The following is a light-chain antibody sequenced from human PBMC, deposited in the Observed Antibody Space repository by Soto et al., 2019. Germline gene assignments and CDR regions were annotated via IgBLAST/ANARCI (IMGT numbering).Light chain of an antibody. Sequence: QSVLTQPPSVSGAPGQRVTISCTGSSSNIGAGYDVHWYQQLPGTAPKLLIYGNSNRPSWVPDRFSGSKSGTSASLAITGFQAEDEADYYCQSYDSSLSGSIFCGGTKLTVL. CDR2: GNS. J-gene: IGLJ2*01. CDR1: SSNIGAGYD. CDR3: QSYDSSLSGSI. V-gene: IGLV1-40*01.